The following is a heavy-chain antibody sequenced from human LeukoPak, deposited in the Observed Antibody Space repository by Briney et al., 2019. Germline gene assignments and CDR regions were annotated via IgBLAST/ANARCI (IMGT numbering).Heavy chain of an antibody. CDR1: GFTFSSYA. D-gene: IGHD3-10*01. CDR2: ISYDGSNK. Sequence: GGCLRLSCAASGFTFSSYAMHWVRQAPGKGLEWVAVISYDGSNKYYADSVKGRFTISRDNSKNTLYLQMNSLRAEDTAVYYCARGTRFGEFFDYWGQGTLVTVSS. J-gene: IGHJ4*02. CDR3: ARGTRFGEFFDY. V-gene: IGHV3-30*04.